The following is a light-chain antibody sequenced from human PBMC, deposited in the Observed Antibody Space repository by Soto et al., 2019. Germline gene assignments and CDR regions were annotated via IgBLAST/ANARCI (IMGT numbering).Light chain of an antibody. CDR3: MQGTHWPPYT. J-gene: IGKJ2*01. CDR2: QVS. CDR1: KSLAYIDGNTY. Sequence: DVVMTQSPLSLPVTLGQPASISCRSSKSLAYIDGNTYLNWFHQRPGQSPRRLIYQVSNRDSGVPDRFSDSGSGTDFTLKISRVEADDVGVYYCMQGTHWPPYTFGQGTKLEIK. V-gene: IGKV2-30*01.